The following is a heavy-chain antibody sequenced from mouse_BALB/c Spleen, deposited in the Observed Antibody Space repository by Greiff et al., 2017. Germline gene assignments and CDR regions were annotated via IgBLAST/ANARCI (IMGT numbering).Heavy chain of an antibody. CDR3: ARGDYDDHYLDY. CDR1: GFTFSSFG. J-gene: IGHJ2*01. D-gene: IGHD2-4*01. Sequence: DVKLVESGGGLVQPGGSRKLSCAASGFTFSSFGMHWVRQAPEKGLEWVAYISSGSSTIYYADTVKGRFTISRDNPKNTLFLQMTSLRSEDTAMYYCARGDYDDHYLDYWGQGTTLTVSS. CDR2: ISSGSSTI. V-gene: IGHV5-17*02.